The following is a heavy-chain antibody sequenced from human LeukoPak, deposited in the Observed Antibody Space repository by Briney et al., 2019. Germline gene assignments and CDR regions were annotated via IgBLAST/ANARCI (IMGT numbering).Heavy chain of an antibody. J-gene: IGHJ4*02. Sequence: SETLSLTCTVSGGSISSSSYYWGWIRQPPGKGLEWIGSIYYSGSTYYNSSLKSRVTISVDTSKNQFSLKLSSVTAADTAVYYCARGRRGFFDYWGQGTLVTVSS. D-gene: IGHD3-10*01. CDR2: IYYSGST. V-gene: IGHV4-39*07. CDR3: ARGRRGFFDY. CDR1: GGSISSSSYY.